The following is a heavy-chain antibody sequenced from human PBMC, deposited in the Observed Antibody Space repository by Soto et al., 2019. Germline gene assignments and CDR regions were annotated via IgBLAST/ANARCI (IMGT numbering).Heavy chain of an antibody. D-gene: IGHD2-2*01. V-gene: IGHV3-30*18. CDR1: GFTFSSYG. Sequence: QVQLVESGGGVVQPGRSLRLSCVASGFTFSSYGMHWVRQAPGKGLEWVAVISYDGSNKYYADSVKGRFTISRDNSKNTLYLQMNSLRAEDTAVYYCAKDRGGYCSSTSCYHGMDVWGQGTTVTVSS. J-gene: IGHJ6*02. CDR2: ISYDGSNK. CDR3: AKDRGGYCSSTSCYHGMDV.